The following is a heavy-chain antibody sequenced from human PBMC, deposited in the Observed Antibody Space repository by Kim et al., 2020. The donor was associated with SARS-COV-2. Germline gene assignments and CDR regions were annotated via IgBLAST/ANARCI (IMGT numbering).Heavy chain of an antibody. V-gene: IGHV3-73*01. D-gene: IGHD3-3*02. Sequence: SVKGRFTISRDDSKNTAYLEMNDLKTEDTAVYCCTRIRATTLAFWDAFDIWGQGTMVTVSS. CDR3: TRIRATTLAFWDAFDI. J-gene: IGHJ3*02.